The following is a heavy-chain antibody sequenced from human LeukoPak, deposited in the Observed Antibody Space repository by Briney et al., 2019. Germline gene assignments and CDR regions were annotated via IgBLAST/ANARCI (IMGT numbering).Heavy chain of an antibody. V-gene: IGHV4-59*08. Sequence: PSETLSLTCTVSGASISSYYWSWIRQPPGKGLEWIGYIYYSGSTNYNTSLKSRVTISVDTSKNQFSLKLSSVTAADTAVYYCARIEKPLPTRYYYGMDVWGQGTTVTVSS. J-gene: IGHJ6*02. CDR2: IYYSGST. CDR1: GASISSYY. CDR3: ARIEKPLPTRYYYGMDV.